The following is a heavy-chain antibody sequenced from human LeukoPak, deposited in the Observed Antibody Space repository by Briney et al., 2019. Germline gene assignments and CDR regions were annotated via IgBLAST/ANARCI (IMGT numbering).Heavy chain of an antibody. CDR3: ARDGLPRDGYNLDAFDI. D-gene: IGHD5-24*01. CDR2: IYYSGST. CDR1: GGSISNKY. Sequence: SETLSLTCTVSGGSISNKYWSWIRQPPGKGLEWIGYIYYSGSTNYNPSLKSGVTILVDTSKNQFSLKLSSVTAADTAVYFCARDGLPRDGYNLDAFDIWGQGTMVTVSS. V-gene: IGHV4-59*01. J-gene: IGHJ3*02.